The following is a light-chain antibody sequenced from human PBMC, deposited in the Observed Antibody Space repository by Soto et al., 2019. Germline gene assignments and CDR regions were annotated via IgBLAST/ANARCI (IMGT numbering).Light chain of an antibody. CDR2: AAS. CDR1: QSISSY. J-gene: IGKJ1*01. Sequence: DIQMTQSPPSLAASLGDRVTITSRASQSISSYLNWYQQKPGKAPKLLIYAASSLQSGVPSRFSGSGSGTDFTLTISSLQPEDFATYYCQQSYSTPRTFGQGTKV. CDR3: QQSYSTPRT. V-gene: IGKV1-39*01.